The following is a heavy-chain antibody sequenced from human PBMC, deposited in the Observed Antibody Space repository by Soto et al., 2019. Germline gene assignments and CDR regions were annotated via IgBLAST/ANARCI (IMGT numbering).Heavy chain of an antibody. CDR3: ARDPDGITDFDY. J-gene: IGHJ4*02. D-gene: IGHD1-1*01. CDR2: ISGSGGST. Sequence: GGSLRLSCAASGFTFSSYAMSWVRQAPGKGLEWVSTISGSGGSTYYADSVKGRFTISRDNSKNTLYLQMNSLRAEDTAVYFCARDPDGITDFDYWGQGTQVTVSS. V-gene: IGHV3-23*01. CDR1: GFTFSSYA.